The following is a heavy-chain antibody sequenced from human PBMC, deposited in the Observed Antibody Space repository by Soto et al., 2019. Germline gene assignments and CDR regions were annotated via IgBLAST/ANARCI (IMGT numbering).Heavy chain of an antibody. Sequence: QLVESGGGVVKPGGSLPLSCAASGFTLKTYPIHWVAQAQGKGLGWVTVISYDGSDKYYADSVKGRFTISRDNSKNTVYLQMNSLRAEDTAVYYCAREAEALDSWGQGTLVTVSS. CDR1: GFTLKTYP. CDR3: AREAEALDS. V-gene: IGHV3-30-3*01. J-gene: IGHJ4*02. CDR2: ISYDGSDK.